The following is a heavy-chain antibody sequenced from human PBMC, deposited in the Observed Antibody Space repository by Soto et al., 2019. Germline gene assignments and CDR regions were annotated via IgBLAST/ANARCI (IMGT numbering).Heavy chain of an antibody. CDR1: GFILRNYW. J-gene: IGHJ5*02. CDR3: ARYRYLDP. Sequence: GESLKISCADSGFILRNYWMSWVRQAPGMGLQWVASIKEDGSEKYYVDPVKGRFTISRENAKNSLYLQMNSLRAEDTAVYYCARYRYLDPWGQGILVTVSS. D-gene: IGHD1-1*01. V-gene: IGHV3-7*03. CDR2: IKEDGSEK.